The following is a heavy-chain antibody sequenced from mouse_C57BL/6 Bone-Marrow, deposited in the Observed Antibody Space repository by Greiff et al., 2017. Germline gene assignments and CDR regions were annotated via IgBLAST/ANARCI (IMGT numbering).Heavy chain of an antibody. CDR3: ARDSNYVDYYAMDY. CDR2: IDPSDSYT. D-gene: IGHD2-5*01. J-gene: IGHJ4*01. V-gene: IGHV1-50*01. CDR1: GYTFTSYW. Sequence: VKLQQPGAELVKPGASVKLSCKASGYTFTSYWMQWVKQRPGQGLEWIGEIDPSDSYTNYNQKFKGKATLTVDTSSSTAYMQLSSLTSEDSAVYYCARDSNYVDYYAMDYWGQGTSVTVSS.